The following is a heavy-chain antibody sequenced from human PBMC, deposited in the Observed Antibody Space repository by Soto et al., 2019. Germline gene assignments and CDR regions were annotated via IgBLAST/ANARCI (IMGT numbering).Heavy chain of an antibody. J-gene: IGHJ3*02. CDR3: ARDDYYDSSGLGI. Sequence: QVQLQESGPGLVKPSETLSLTCTVSGGSISSYYWSWIRQPPGKGLEWIGYIYYSGSTNYNPSLKSRVTVSVDTSKNQFPLKLSSVTAADTAVYYCARDDYYDSSGLGIWGQGTMVTVSS. D-gene: IGHD3-22*01. CDR1: GGSISSYY. V-gene: IGHV4-59*01. CDR2: IYYSGST.